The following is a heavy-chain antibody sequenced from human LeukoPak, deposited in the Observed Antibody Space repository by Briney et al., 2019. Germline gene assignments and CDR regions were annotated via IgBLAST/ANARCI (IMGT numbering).Heavy chain of an antibody. CDR1: GYTFTGYY. Sequence: ASVKVSCKASGYTFTGYYMHWVRQAPGQGLEWMGWINPNSGGTNYAQKFQGRVTMTRDTSISTAYMELSRLRSDDTAVYYCARGLNYYGSGSYFFWSDYYYMDVWGKGTTVTISS. CDR3: ARGLNYYGSGSYFFWSDYYYMDV. D-gene: IGHD3-10*01. J-gene: IGHJ6*03. CDR2: INPNSGGT. V-gene: IGHV1-2*02.